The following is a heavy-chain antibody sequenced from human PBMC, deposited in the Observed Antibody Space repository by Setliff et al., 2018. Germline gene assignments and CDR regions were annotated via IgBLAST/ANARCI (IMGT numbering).Heavy chain of an antibody. CDR3: ARDNTIVGATDY. V-gene: IGHV4-61*02. CDR2: LHTSGTT. D-gene: IGHD1-26*01. CDR1: GGSITSGSYY. J-gene: IGHJ4*02. Sequence: PSETLSLTCAVSGGSITSGSYYWSWIRQPAGEGLEWIGRLHTSGTTDYNPSLKGRVTISADTSTNHFSLKLTSVTAAGTAVYYCARDNTIVGATDYWGQGALVTVSS.